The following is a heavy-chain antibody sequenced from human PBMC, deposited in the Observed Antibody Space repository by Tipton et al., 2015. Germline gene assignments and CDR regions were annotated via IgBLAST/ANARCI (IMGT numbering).Heavy chain of an antibody. CDR1: GGSVSSGSYY. J-gene: IGHJ4*02. CDR3: ARVNTGSYSYFDY. V-gene: IGHV4-61*01. D-gene: IGHD3-10*01. CDR2: ISFSDTT. Sequence: TLSLTCTVSGGSVSSGSYYWSWIRQPPGKGLEWIGYISFSDTTHYNPSLKSRITISLNTSKNQFSLKLSSVTAADTAVYYCARVNTGSYSYFDYWGQGTLVTVPS.